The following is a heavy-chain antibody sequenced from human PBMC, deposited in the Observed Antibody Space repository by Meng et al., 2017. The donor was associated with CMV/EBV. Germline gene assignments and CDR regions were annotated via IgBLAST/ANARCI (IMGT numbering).Heavy chain of an antibody. D-gene: IGHD3-10*01. CDR1: GGSISSSSYY. J-gene: IGHJ4*02. Sequence: LHLQESGPGLWNPSETRSLTCTVYGGSISSSSYYWGWIRQPPGKGLEWIGSIYYSGSTYYNPSLKSRVTISVDTSKNQFSLKLSSVTAADTAVYYCASLAGDYWGQGTLVTVSS. V-gene: IGHV4-39*07. CDR3: ASLAGDY. CDR2: IYYSGST.